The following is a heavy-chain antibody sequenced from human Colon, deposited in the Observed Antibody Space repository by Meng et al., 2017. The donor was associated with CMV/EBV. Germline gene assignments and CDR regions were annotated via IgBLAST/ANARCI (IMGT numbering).Heavy chain of an antibody. V-gene: IGHV1-46*01. CDR3: ARLRFSTDWKPYFDF. J-gene: IGHJ4*02. Sequence: SGYRFTSYYRNWVRQAPGRGLEWMGRINPSGGATNYAQNFQGRITMTYDTSTSTVSMAVDSLRSEDTAVYYCARLRFSTDWKPYFDFWGQGTLVTVSS. D-gene: IGHD1-1*01. CDR2: INPSGGAT. CDR1: GYRFTSYY.